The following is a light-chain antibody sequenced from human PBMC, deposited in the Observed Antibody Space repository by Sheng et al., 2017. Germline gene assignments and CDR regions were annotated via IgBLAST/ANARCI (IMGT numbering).Light chain of an antibody. CDR1: QSVLYNSNNKNY. J-gene: IGKJ1*01. CDR3: QQYNTYPWT. Sequence: DVVMTQSPDSLAVSLGERATINCKSSQSVLYNSNNKNYLGWYQQKPGKAPKILIYQTSSLQDGVPSGFSGSGSGTEFTLTISSLQPDDSATYYCQQYNTYPWTFGQGTKVEVK. CDR2: QTS. V-gene: IGKV4-1*01.